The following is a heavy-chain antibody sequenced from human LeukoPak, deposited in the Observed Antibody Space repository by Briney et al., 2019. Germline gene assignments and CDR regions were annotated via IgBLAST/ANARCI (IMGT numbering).Heavy chain of an antibody. CDR2: IYYSGTT. J-gene: IGHJ4*02. V-gene: IGHV4-39*07. CDR1: GGSISSGSYY. CDR3: ARNRDGYNSFDY. Sequence: SETLSLTCSVSGGSISSGSYYWDWIRQPPGKGLEWIGTIYYSGTTYYNPTLKSRVTISVDTSKNHFSLKLSSVTAADTAVYYCARNRDGYNSFDYWGQGTLVTVSS. D-gene: IGHD5-24*01.